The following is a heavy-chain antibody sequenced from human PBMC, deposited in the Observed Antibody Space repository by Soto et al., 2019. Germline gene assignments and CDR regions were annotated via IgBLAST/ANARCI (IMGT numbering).Heavy chain of an antibody. CDR1: GGSISSSSYY. V-gene: IGHV4-39*01. Sequence: PSETLSLTCTVSGGSISSSSYYWGWIRQPPGKGLEWIGSIYYSGSTYYNPSLKSRVTISVDTSKNQFSLKLSSVTAADTAVYYCARQAEKVFLEWLRKSPDYYYYYMDVWGKGTTVTVSS. CDR3: ARQAEKVFLEWLRKSPDYYYYYMDV. CDR2: IYYSGST. D-gene: IGHD3-3*01. J-gene: IGHJ6*03.